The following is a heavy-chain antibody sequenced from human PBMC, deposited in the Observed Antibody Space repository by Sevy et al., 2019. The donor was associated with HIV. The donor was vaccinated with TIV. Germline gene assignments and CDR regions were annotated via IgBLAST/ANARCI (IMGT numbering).Heavy chain of an antibody. V-gene: IGHV1-24*01. CDR3: ATDLCSSTSCYGYFDY. D-gene: IGHD2-2*01. CDR2: FDPEDGET. CDR1: GYTLTELS. J-gene: IGHJ4*02. Sequence: ASVKVSCEVSGYTLTELSMHWVRQAPGKGLEWMGGFDPEDGETIYAQKFQGRVTMTEDTSTDTAYMELSSLRSEDTAVYYCATDLCSSTSCYGYFDYWGQGTLVTVSS.